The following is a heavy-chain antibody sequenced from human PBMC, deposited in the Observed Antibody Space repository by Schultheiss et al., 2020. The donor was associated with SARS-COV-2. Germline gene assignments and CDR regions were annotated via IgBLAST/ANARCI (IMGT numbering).Heavy chain of an antibody. V-gene: IGHV4-34*01. CDR1: GGSLTSHY. J-gene: IGHJ4*02. D-gene: IGHD2-15*01. Sequence: SQTLSLTCTVSGGSLTSHYWTWIRQSPGKGLEWIGEINHSGSTNYNPSLKSRVTISVDTSKNQFSLKLSSVTAADTAVYYCAREESGSSYCFGYWGQGTLVTVSS. CDR2: INHSGST. CDR3: AREESGSSYCFGY.